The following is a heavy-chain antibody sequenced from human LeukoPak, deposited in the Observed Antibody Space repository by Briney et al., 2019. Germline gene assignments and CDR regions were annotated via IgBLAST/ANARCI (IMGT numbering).Heavy chain of an antibody. V-gene: IGHV3-74*01. CDR2: INSDGSST. D-gene: IGHD3-22*01. Sequence: PGGSLRLSCAASGFTFSSYWMHWVRQAPGKGLVWVSRINSDGSSTSYADSVKGRFTISRDNAKNTLYLQMNSLRAEDTAVYYCARAAYYYDSSGYYYYFDYWGQGTLVTVSS. J-gene: IGHJ4*02. CDR3: ARAAYYYDSSGYYYYFDY. CDR1: GFTFSSYW.